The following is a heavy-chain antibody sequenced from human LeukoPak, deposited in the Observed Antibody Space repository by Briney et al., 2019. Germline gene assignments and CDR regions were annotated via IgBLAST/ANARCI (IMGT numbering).Heavy chain of an antibody. Sequence: GTSLRLSWAASGFSFTSYGMHWVRQAPGKGLEWVALITYDGYYKYYSDSVKGRFTISSDTSKNTLYLQMNSLRAEDTAVYYCARDLSPVVRASPMGYWGQGTLVTVSS. CDR2: ITYDGYYK. D-gene: IGHD3-10*01. V-gene: IGHV3-30*03. J-gene: IGHJ4*02. CDR1: GFSFTSYG. CDR3: ARDLSPVVRASPMGY.